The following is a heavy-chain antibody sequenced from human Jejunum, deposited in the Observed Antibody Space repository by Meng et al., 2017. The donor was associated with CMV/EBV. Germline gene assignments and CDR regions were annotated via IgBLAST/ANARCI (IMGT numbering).Heavy chain of an antibody. J-gene: IGHJ3*02. V-gene: IGHV3-30-3*01. Sequence: FIFSSYDMPGVRQAPGKGLEWVAGVSYDGGSTYYADSVKGRFTISRDNSKNTLYLQMNSLRPEDTTVFYCARDGGPTTVSHDAFDIWGQGTRVTVSS. D-gene: IGHD4-17*01. CDR3: ARDGGPTTVSHDAFDI. CDR1: FIFSSYD. CDR2: VSYDGGST.